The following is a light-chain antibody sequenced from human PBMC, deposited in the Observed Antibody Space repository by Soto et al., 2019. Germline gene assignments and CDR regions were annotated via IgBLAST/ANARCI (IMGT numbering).Light chain of an antibody. CDR3: CSYVGASTYV. J-gene: IGLJ1*01. Sequence: QSVLTQPPSVSAAPGQKVTISCSGSSSNIGGNSVSWYQQLPGTAPKLLIYEDTKRPSGVSNRFSGSTSGSTASLTISGLQTEDEADYYCCSYVGASTYVFGTGTKVTVL. CDR2: EDT. V-gene: IGLV1-51*01. CDR1: SSNIGGNS.